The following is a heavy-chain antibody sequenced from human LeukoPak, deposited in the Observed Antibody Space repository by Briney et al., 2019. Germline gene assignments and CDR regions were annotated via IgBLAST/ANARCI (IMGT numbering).Heavy chain of an antibody. Sequence: PGGSLRLSCAASGFTFNDYWMTWVRQAPGKGLEWVAHIKQDGSERYCGDSVKGRFTVSRDNAKNLVYLQMNSLGAEDTALYYCARGWNYAFRFDSWGQGTLVTVSS. CDR3: ARGWNYAFRFDS. D-gene: IGHD1-7*01. J-gene: IGHJ4*02. CDR1: GFTFNDYW. V-gene: IGHV3-7*01. CDR2: IKQDGSER.